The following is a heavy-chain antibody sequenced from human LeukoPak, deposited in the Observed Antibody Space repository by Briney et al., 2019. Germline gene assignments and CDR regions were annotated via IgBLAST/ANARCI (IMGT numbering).Heavy chain of an antibody. CDR1: GGSFSGYY. CDR3: ARYYYGSGSYYPAFDY. J-gene: IGHJ4*02. V-gene: IGHV4-34*01. CDR2: INHSGST. D-gene: IGHD3-10*01. Sequence: PSETLSLTCAVYGGSFSGYYWSWIRQPPGKGLEWIGEINHSGSTNYNPSLKSRVTISVGTSKNQFSLKLSSVTAADTAVYYCARYYYGSGSYYPAFDYWGQGTLVTVSS.